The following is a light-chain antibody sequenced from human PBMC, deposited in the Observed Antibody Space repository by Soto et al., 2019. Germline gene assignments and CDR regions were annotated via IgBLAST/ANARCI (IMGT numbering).Light chain of an antibody. CDR2: GAS. J-gene: IGKJ5*01. V-gene: IGKV3-20*01. Sequence: EIVLTQSPGTLSLSPGERATLSCRASQSFSSSYLAWYQQKPGQAPRLLIYGASSRATGIPARFSGSESETDFTLTISRLEPEDFAVYYCQQYGSSTTFGKGTRVEIK. CDR3: QQYGSSTT. CDR1: QSFSSSY.